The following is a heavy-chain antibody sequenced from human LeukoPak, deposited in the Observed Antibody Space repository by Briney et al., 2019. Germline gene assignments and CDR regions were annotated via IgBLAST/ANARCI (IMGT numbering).Heavy chain of an antibody. CDR2: IYYSGST. D-gene: IGHD3-10*01. CDR1: GGSISSYY. CDR3: AGEDSGNPYYFDY. Sequence: PSETLSLTCTVSGGSISSYYWSWIRQPPGRGLEWIGYIYYSGSTNYNPSLKSRVTVSVDTSKNQFSLKLSSVTAADTAVYYCAGEDSGNPYYFDYWGQGTLVTVSS. J-gene: IGHJ4*02. V-gene: IGHV4-59*01.